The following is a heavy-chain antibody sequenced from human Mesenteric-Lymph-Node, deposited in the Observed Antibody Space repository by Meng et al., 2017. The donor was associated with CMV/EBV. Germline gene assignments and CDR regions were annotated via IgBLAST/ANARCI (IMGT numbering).Heavy chain of an antibody. CDR3: TVYAGMSSWYLYFDY. D-gene: IGHD6-13*01. V-gene: IGHV4-39*01. Sequence: GSLRLSCTVSGGSINSGPYYWGWIRQPPGKGLEWIGSIHQSGSPYYNPSLRSRVTISVDTSKNQFSLKLNSVTAADTAVYYCTVYAGMSSWYLYFDYWGQGTRVTVSS. CDR1: GGSINSGPYY. CDR2: IHQSGSP. J-gene: IGHJ4*02.